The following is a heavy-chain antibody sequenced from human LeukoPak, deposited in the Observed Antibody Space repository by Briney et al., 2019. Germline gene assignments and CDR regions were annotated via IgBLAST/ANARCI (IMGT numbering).Heavy chain of an antibody. D-gene: IGHD2-2*01. Sequence: GGSLRLSCAASGFTFSHAWMTWVRQAPGKGLEWVGRIYRNADGGTTDYAAPVKGRFTISRDDSKNTLYLQMNSLKAEDTAVYYCTTDSYCSTTTCYASFNYYYGLDACGQGTSVTVSS. CDR2: IYRNADGGTT. CDR1: GFTFSHAW. CDR3: TTDSYCSTTTCYASFNYYYGLDA. V-gene: IGHV3-15*05. J-gene: IGHJ6*02.